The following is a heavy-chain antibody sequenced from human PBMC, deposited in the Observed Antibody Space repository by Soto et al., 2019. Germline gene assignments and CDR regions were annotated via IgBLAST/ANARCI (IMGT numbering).Heavy chain of an antibody. CDR1: GGTFSSYA. D-gene: IGHD4-4*01. V-gene: IGHV1-69*12. CDR3: AKVHDYSNYYYGMDV. CDR2: IIPIFGTA. J-gene: IGHJ6*02. Sequence: QVQLVQSGAEVKKPGSSVKVSCKASGGTFSSYAISWVRQAPGQGLEWMGGIIPIFGTANYAQKFQGRVTIXADXSXNTAYMELSSLRSEDTAVYYCAKVHDYSNYYYGMDVWGQGTTVTVSS.